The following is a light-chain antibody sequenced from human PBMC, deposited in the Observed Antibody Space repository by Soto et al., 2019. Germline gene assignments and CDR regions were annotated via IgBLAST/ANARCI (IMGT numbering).Light chain of an antibody. CDR3: SSYTTSSTLI. J-gene: IGLJ2*01. Sequence: QSALTQPASVSGSPGQSITISCTGTNSDVGRYKLVSWYQQHPGKAPKLMIFDVTNRSSGVSNRFSGSKSGNTASLTISGLQAEDEADYYCSSYTTSSTLIFGGGTKVTVL. CDR2: DVT. V-gene: IGLV2-14*03. CDR1: NSDVGRYKL.